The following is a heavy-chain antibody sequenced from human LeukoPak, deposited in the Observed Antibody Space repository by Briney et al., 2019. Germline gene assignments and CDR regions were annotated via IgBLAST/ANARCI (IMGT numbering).Heavy chain of an antibody. V-gene: IGHV3-11*01. J-gene: IGHJ3*02. D-gene: IGHD2-15*01. CDR1: GFTFSDYY. CDR3: ARAAPTYCSGGSCYSDAFDI. CDR2: ISSSGSTI. Sequence: GGSLRLSCAASGFTFSDYYMSWIRQAPGKGLEWVSYISSSGSTIYYAGSVKGRFTISRDNAKNSLYLQMNSLRAEDTAVYYCARAAPTYCSGGSCYSDAFDIWGQGTMVTVSS.